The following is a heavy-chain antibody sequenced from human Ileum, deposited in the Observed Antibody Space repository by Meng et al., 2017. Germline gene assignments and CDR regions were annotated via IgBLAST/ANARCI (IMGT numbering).Heavy chain of an antibody. D-gene: IGHD3-3*01. CDR2: ISYDGSNK. CDR3: ARSPNFGVVTPFDY. V-gene: IGHV3-30*01. CDR1: GFTFSSYA. Sequence: GESLKISCAASGFTFSSYAMHWVRQAPGKGLGWVAVISYDGSNKYYADSVKGRFTISRDNSKNTLYLQMNSLRAEDTAVYYCARSPNFGVVTPFDYWGQGTRVTVSS. J-gene: IGHJ4*02.